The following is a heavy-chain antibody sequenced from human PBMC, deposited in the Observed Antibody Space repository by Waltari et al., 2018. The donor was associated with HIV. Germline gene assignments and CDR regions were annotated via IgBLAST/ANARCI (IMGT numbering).Heavy chain of an antibody. D-gene: IGHD2-15*01. CDR1: GFTFDDYA. CDR3: AKDMGYGGNLGFWYYDL. V-gene: IGHV3-9*01. CDR2: ITWNSGYE. Sequence: EGQLVESGGGLVQPGRSLRLSCAVSGFTFDDYAMHWIRQAPGKGLELVSGITWNSGYEGYADSLKGRFTISRDNAKSSLYLQMDSLRVEDTALYYCAKDMGYGGNLGFWYYDLWGRGTLVTVSS. J-gene: IGHJ2*01.